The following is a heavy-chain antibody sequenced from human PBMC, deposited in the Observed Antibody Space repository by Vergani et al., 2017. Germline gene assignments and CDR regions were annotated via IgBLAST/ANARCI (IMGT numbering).Heavy chain of an antibody. V-gene: IGHV4-59*01. Sequence: QVQLQESGPGLVKPSETLSLTCTVTGGSISRYYWSWIRQPPGRGLEWMGYIYYSGSTNYNPSLKSRVTISVDTYKNQFSLKLSSVTAADTAVYYGASQTMLRVVNCFDPWGQGTLVTVSS. CDR3: ASQTMLRVVNCFDP. CDR2: IYYSGST. D-gene: IGHD3-10*01. J-gene: IGHJ5*02. CDR1: GGSISRYY.